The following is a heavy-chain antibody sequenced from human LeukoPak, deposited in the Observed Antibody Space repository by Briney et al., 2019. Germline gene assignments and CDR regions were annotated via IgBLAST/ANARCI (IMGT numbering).Heavy chain of an antibody. Sequence: KPGGSLRLSCAASGFTFSDYYMSWIRQAPGKGLEGGSYISSSGSTIYYADSVKGRFTISRDNAKNSLYLPMNSLRAEDTAVYYRAREANSGSLDYWGQGTLVTVSS. CDR1: GFTFSDYY. CDR3: AREANSGSLDY. CDR2: ISSSGSTI. D-gene: IGHD1-26*01. V-gene: IGHV3-11*01. J-gene: IGHJ4*02.